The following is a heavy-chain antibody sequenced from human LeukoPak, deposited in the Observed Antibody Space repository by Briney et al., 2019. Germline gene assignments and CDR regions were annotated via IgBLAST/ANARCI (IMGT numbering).Heavy chain of an antibody. CDR2: ISGSGGGT. D-gene: IGHD1-26*01. J-gene: IGHJ4*02. V-gene: IGHV3-23*01. CDR1: GFTFRLYA. CDR3: PRRTDTGSNNFNS. Sequence: GGSLRLSCAPSGFTFRLYAMTWVRQAPGKGLEWVSAISGSGGGTYYTDSVKGRFTISRDNSNNILFLQMNSLTVDASAVYFCPRRTDTGSNNFNSWGQGTLVTVSS.